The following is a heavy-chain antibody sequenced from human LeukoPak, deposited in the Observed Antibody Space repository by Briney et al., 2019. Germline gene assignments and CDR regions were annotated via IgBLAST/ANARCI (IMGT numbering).Heavy chain of an antibody. CDR1: GFTFNNYA. CDR2: ISDSGGKT. CDR3: ADFGSGSYCFDY. Sequence: LSGGSLRLSCTAAGFTFNNYAMSWVRQAPGKGLEWVSHISDSGGKTYYADSVKGRFTISRDNSKNTLYLQMDSLRAEDTAIYYCADFGSGSYCFDYRGQGTLVTVSS. V-gene: IGHV3-23*01. J-gene: IGHJ4*02. D-gene: IGHD3-10*01.